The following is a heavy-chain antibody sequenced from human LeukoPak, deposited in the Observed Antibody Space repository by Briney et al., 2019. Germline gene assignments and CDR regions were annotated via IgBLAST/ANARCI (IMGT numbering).Heavy chain of an antibody. Sequence: AGGSLRLSCAASGFTFSSYSMNWVRQAPGKGLEWVSSISSSSSYIYYADSVKGRFTISRDNAKNSLYLQMNSLRAEDTAVYYCARTEEQLAPPFDYWGQGTLVTVSS. J-gene: IGHJ4*02. V-gene: IGHV3-21*01. CDR1: GFTFSSYS. CDR2: ISSSSSYI. CDR3: ARTEEQLAPPFDY. D-gene: IGHD6-6*01.